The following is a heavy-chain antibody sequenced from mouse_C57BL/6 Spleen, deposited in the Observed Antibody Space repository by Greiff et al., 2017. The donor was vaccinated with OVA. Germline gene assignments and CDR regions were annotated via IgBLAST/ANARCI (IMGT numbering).Heavy chain of an antibody. D-gene: IGHD2-4*01. CDR1: GYTFTTYP. CDR3: ARSDDYDRYFDV. CDR2: FHPYNDDT. J-gene: IGHJ1*03. V-gene: IGHV1-47*01. Sequence: QVQLKESGAELVKPGASVKMSCKASGYTFTTYPIEWMKQNHGKSLEWIGNFHPYNDDTKYNEKFKGKATLTVEKSSSTVYLELSRLTSDDSAVYYCARSDDYDRYFDVWGTGTTVTVSS.